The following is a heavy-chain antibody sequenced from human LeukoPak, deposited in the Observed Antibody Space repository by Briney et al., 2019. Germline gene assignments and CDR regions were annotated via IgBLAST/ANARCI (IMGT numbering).Heavy chain of an antibody. Sequence: GGSLRLSCAASGFTFSSYAMHWVRQAPGKGLVWVSRINGYGSSTDFADSVKGRFTISRDNAKNTLYLQMNSLRAEDTAVYYCARDAPGNTALDYWGQGTLVTVSS. J-gene: IGHJ4*02. CDR1: GFTFSSYA. CDR2: INGYGSST. V-gene: IGHV3-74*01. CDR3: ARDAPGNTALDY. D-gene: IGHD5-18*01.